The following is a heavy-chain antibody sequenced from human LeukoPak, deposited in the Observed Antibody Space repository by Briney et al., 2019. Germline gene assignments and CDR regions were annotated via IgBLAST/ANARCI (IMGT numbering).Heavy chain of an antibody. Sequence: SETLSLTCAVYGGSFSGYYWSWIRQPAGKGLEWIGRIYTSGSTNYNPSLKSRVTMSVDTSKNQFSLKLSSVTAADTAVYYCAREVFGELFYYGMDVWGQGTTVTVSS. CDR2: IYTSGST. J-gene: IGHJ6*02. CDR1: GGSFSGYY. D-gene: IGHD3-10*02. CDR3: AREVFGELFYYGMDV. V-gene: IGHV4-4*07.